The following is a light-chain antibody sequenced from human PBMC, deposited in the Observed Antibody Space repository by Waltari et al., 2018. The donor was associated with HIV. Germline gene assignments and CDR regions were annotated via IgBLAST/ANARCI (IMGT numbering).Light chain of an antibody. CDR1: QTITSN. CDR3: QQYENWPPFT. CDR2: GAS. V-gene: IGKV3-15*01. J-gene: IGKJ4*01. Sequence: EIVMTQSPATLAVSPGERATLSCRASQTITSNLAWYQHKPGQAPRLLIFGASTRATGIPARFSGSGSGTDFTLTISSLQSEDFVIYYCQQYENWPPFTFGGGTRVEIK.